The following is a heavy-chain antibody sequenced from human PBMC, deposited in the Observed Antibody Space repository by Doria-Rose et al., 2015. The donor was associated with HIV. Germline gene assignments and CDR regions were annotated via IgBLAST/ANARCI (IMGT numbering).Heavy chain of an antibody. V-gene: IGHV2-26*01. CDR1: GVSLSSPGMG. D-gene: IGHD6-13*01. J-gene: IGHJ4*02. Sequence: SGPVLVKPTETLTLTCTVSGVSLSSPGMGVSRIRQPPGKALEWLAYIFSDDERSYKTSLKSRLTIARGTSKSQVVLTMTDMDPVDTATYYCARIKSSRWYHKYYFDFWGQGTLVIVSA. CDR3: ARIKSSRWYHKYYFDF. CDR2: IFSDDER.